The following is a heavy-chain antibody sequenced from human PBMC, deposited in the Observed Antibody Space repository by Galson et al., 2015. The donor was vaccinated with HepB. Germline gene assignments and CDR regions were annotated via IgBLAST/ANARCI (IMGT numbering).Heavy chain of an antibody. D-gene: IGHD6-19*01. V-gene: IGHV3-23*01. Sequence: LRLSCAASGFTFSSYAMSWVRQAPGKGLEWVSAISGSGGSTYYADSVKGRFTISRDNSKNTLYLQTNSLRAEDTAVYYCAKVGEVAVAAPFDYWGQGTLVTVSS. CDR2: ISGSGGST. CDR1: GFTFSSYA. J-gene: IGHJ4*02. CDR3: AKVGEVAVAAPFDY.